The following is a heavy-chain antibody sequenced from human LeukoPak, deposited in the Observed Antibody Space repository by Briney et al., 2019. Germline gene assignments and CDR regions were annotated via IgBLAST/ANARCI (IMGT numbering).Heavy chain of an antibody. Sequence: GGSLRLSCAASGFTFRGFLMSWVRQAPGKGLEWISYISSSSGAIYYADSVKGRFTISRDNAKNSLYLQMSSLRDEDTAIYYCAQKGGTDHWGQGTLVTVSS. CDR2: ISSSSGAI. CDR3: AQKGGTDH. CDR1: GFTFRGFL. J-gene: IGHJ4*02. V-gene: IGHV3-48*02. D-gene: IGHD2-15*01.